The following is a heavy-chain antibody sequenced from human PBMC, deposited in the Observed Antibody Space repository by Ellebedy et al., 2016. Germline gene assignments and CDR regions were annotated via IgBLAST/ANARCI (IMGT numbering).Heavy chain of an antibody. CDR1: GFTFTTCG. Sequence: GGSLRLSXAASGFTFTTCGIHWVRQAPGKGLEWVAVLWYDGNNKFYADSVKGRFTISRDHSKNTLYLQMNSLRAGDTAVYYCARGTSSPGIDYWGQGTLVSVSS. CDR3: ARGTSSPGIDY. CDR2: LWYDGNNK. V-gene: IGHV3-33*01. D-gene: IGHD2-2*01. J-gene: IGHJ4*02.